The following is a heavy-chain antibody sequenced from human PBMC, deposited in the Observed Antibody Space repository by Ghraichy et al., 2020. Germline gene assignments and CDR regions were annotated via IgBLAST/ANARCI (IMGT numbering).Heavy chain of an antibody. CDR2: IYYSGST. D-gene: IGHD6-19*01. Sequence: SQTLSLTCTVSGGSISSYYWSWIRQPPGKGLEWIGYIYYSGSTNYNPSLKSRVTISVDTSKNQFSLKLSSVTAADTAVYYCATSTRYSSGWYGGYWGQGTLVTVSS. CDR1: GGSISSYY. J-gene: IGHJ4*02. V-gene: IGHV4-59*08. CDR3: ATSTRYSSGWYGGY.